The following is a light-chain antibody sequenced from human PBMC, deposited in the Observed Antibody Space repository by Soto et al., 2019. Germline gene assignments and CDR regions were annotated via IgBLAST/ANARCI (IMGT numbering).Light chain of an antibody. V-gene: IGKV3-20*01. CDR1: QSIRGTF. CDR3: QQYDSSPGT. CDR2: DAS. J-gene: IGKJ1*01. Sequence: IVLTQSPGTLSLSPGERATLSCRASQSIRGTFLAWYQQKRGRAPRLLIYDASSRATGVPDRFSGSGSGTDFTLTISRLEPEDFAVYYCQQYDSSPGTFGQGTKVDIK.